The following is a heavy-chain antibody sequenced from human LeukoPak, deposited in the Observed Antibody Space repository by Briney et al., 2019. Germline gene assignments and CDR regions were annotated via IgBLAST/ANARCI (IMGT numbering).Heavy chain of an antibody. J-gene: IGHJ4*02. D-gene: IGHD3-22*01. CDR1: GFTFSNYG. Sequence: GGSLRLSCAASGFTFSNYGMNWVRQAPGKGLEWVSSISSVSTYIYYADSVKGRFTISRDNSKNTLYLQMNSLRAEDTAVHYCAKDPAITMIVVVITHFDYWGQGTLVTVSS. CDR3: AKDPAITMIVVVITHFDY. V-gene: IGHV3-21*04. CDR2: ISSVSTYI.